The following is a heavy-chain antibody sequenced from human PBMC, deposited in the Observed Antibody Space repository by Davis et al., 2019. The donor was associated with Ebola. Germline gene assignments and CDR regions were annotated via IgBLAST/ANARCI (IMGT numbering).Heavy chain of an antibody. CDR1: GYGFTSYW. Sequence: GESLKISCQGSGYGFTSYWIAWVRQTPGKGLEWMGIIYPGDSDTRYSPSFEGQVTFSADNSITTAYLQWNSLKASDTAIYYCARRVITTSGVAIGAFDVWGPGTMVTVSA. J-gene: IGHJ3*01. D-gene: IGHD3-3*01. CDR3: ARRVITTSGVAIGAFDV. V-gene: IGHV5-51*01. CDR2: IYPGDSDT.